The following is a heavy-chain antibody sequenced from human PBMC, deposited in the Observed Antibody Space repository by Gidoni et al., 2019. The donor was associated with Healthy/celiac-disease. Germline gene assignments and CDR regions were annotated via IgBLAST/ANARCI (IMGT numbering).Heavy chain of an antibody. CDR1: GYTFTSYA. J-gene: IGHJ4*02. Sequence: QVQLVQSGAEVKKPGASVKVSCKASGYTFTSYAMHWVRQAPGQRLEWMGWINAGNGNTKYSQKFQGRVTITRDISASTAYRELSSLRSEDTAVYYCASMPLSYDSSGYWVDYWGQGTLVTVSS. CDR3: ASMPLSYDSSGYWVDY. V-gene: IGHV1-3*01. D-gene: IGHD3-22*01. CDR2: INAGNGNT.